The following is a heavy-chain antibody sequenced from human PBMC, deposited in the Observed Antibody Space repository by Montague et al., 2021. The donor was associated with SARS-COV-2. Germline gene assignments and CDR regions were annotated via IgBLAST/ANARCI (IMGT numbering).Heavy chain of an antibody. V-gene: IGHV4-4*07. J-gene: IGHJ5*02. CDR1: GGSISSYS. Sequence: SETLSLTCTVPGGSISSYSWSWIRQPAGKGLEWIGRIYHSGSTNYNSSLKSRVTMSVDASKNQFSLRLTSVTAADAAVYYCAGAEAATGTPADPWGQGTLVTVSS. CDR2: IYHSGST. D-gene: IGHD6-25*01. CDR3: AGAEAATGTPADP.